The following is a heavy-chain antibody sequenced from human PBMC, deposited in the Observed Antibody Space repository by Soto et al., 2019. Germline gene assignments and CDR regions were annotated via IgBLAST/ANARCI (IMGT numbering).Heavy chain of an antibody. D-gene: IGHD4-17*01. CDR1: GYTFGSYW. CDR2: IYPGDSDT. Sequence: PGESLKLSCKGSGYTFGSYWIGWVRQMPGKGLEWMGIIYPGDSDTKYSPSFQGQVTISADKSIRTAYLQWNSLKASDTAMYYCARVGFGASGDYTSEYDYWGQGTLVTVSS. V-gene: IGHV5-51*01. CDR3: ARVGFGASGDYTSEYDY. J-gene: IGHJ4*02.